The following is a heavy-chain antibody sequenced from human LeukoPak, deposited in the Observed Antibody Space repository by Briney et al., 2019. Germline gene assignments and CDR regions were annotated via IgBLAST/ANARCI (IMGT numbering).Heavy chain of an antibody. V-gene: IGHV3-33*01. D-gene: IGHD3-10*01. CDR2: IYYDGSNK. CDR3: TREEVRAPLDN. Sequence: GGSLRLSCAASGFTFSTYGMHWVRQAPGKGLEWVALIYYDGSNKYYADSVKGRFTVSRDNSKNTLYLQMNVLRAEDTGIYYCTREEVRAPLDNWGQGALVTVSS. CDR1: GFTFSTYG. J-gene: IGHJ4*02.